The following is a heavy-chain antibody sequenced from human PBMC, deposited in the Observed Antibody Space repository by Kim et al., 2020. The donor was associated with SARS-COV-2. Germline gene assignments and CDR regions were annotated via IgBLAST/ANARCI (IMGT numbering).Heavy chain of an antibody. V-gene: IGHV1-18*04. Sequence: ASVKVSCRASGYTFTNHAISWVRQAPGQGLEWMGWISGYNGNTNYAQRLQGRVTMTTDTSTSTAYMELRSLRSDDTAVYYCARTVKYYYTSGFDYSGQGT. CDR2: ISGYNGNT. D-gene: IGHD3-10*01. J-gene: IGHJ4*02. CDR3: ARTVKYYYTSGFDY. CDR1: GYTFTNHA.